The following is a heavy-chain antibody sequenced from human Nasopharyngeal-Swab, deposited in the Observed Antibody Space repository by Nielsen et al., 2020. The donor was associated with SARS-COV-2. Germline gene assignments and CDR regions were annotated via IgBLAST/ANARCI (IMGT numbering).Heavy chain of an antibody. CDR3: ARGGGWFGELLGGYYYYYYMDV. J-gene: IGHJ6*03. CDR2: IYYSGST. Sequence: RQAPGKGLEWIGYIYYSGSTYYNPSLKSRVTISADTSKNQFSLKLSSVTAADTAVYYCARGGGWFGELLGGYYYYYYMDVWGKGTTVTVSS. V-gene: IGHV4-31*02. D-gene: IGHD3-10*01.